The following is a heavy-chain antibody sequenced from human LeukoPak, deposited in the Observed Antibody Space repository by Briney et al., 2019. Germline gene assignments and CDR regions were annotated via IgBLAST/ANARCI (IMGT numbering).Heavy chain of an antibody. CDR2: IRYDGSNK. CDR1: GFTFSSYG. J-gene: IGHJ4*02. D-gene: IGHD3-3*01. Sequence: PGGSLRLSCAASGFTFSSYGMHWVRQAPGKGLEWVAFIRYDGSNKYYADSVKGRFTISRDNSKNTLYLQMNSLRAEDTAVYYCAKDALWSSLPLYWGQGTLVTVSS. V-gene: IGHV3-30*02. CDR3: AKDALWSSLPLY.